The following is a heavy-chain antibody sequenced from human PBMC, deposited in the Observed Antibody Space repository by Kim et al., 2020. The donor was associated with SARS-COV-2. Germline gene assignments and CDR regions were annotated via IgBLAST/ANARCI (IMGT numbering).Heavy chain of an antibody. V-gene: IGHV4-34*01. Sequence: SETLSLTCTVDGGSLSGHFWNWVRQSPGKGLEWIGEINHSGSTDYNPSLKSRVTISLDMSQNQFSLKVRSVTAADTAVYYCARGLREAVWVGDLLYYHFRGLDVWGQGTTVTVSS. CDR3: ARGLREAVWVGDLLYYHFRGLDV. D-gene: IGHD3-22*01. CDR2: INHSGST. J-gene: IGHJ6*02. CDR1: GGSLSGHF.